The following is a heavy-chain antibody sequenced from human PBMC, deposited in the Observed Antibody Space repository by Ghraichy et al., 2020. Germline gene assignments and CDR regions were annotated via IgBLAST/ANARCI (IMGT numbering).Heavy chain of an antibody. CDR3: AKGDRYCSGGSCYLDAFAI. V-gene: IGHV3-23*01. J-gene: IGHJ3*02. CDR2: ISGSGDST. CDR1: GFTFSNYA. D-gene: IGHD2-15*01. Sequence: GGSLRLSCAASGFTFSNYAMSWVRQAPGKGLEWVSAISGSGDSTYYADSVKGRFTVSRDNSKNTLYLQMNSLRAEDTAVYYCAKGDRYCSGGSCYLDAFAIWGQVTMVTVSS.